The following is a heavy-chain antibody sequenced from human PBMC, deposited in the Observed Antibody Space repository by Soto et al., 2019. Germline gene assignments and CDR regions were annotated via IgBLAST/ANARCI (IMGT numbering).Heavy chain of an antibody. D-gene: IGHD3-16*02. V-gene: IGHV1-69*13. Sequence: ASVKVSCKSCGYIFKNYAVTWLRQAPGQGLEWMGGIIPVFGTPDYSQKFRGRVTITADESTSTVYMELRSLTSEDTAVYYCARHIYHYAWGSYRHWGQATLVNVSS. CDR1: GYIFKNYA. J-gene: IGHJ4*02. CDR3: ARHIYHYAWGSYRH. CDR2: IIPVFGTP.